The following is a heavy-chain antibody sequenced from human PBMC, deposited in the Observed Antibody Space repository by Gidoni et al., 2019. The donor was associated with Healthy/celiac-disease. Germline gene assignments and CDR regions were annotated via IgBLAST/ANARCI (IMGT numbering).Heavy chain of an antibody. J-gene: IGHJ6*02. CDR3: AKDITRYDSSGYYDYYYYYGMDV. V-gene: IGHV3-9*01. CDR1: FTFDDYA. Sequence: EVQLVESGGGWVQPGFTFDDYAMHWVRQAPGKGLEWVSGISWNSGSIGYADSVKGRFTISRDNAKNSLYLQMNSLRAEDTALYYCAKDITRYDSSGYYDYYYYYGMDVWGQGTTVTVSS. CDR2: ISWNSGSI. D-gene: IGHD3-22*01.